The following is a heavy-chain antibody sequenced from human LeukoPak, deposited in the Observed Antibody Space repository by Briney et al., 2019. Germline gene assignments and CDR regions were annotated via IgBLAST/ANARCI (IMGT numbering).Heavy chain of an antibody. Sequence: SVKVSCKASGGTFSSYAISWVRQAPGQGLEWMGRIIPIFGIANYAQKFQGRVTITADKSTSTAYMELSSLRSEDTAVYYCARVKGSSTSCYRGYFDYWGQGTLVTVSS. V-gene: IGHV1-69*04. J-gene: IGHJ4*02. CDR2: IIPIFGIA. D-gene: IGHD2-2*02. CDR1: GGTFSSYA. CDR3: ARVKGSSTSCYRGYFDY.